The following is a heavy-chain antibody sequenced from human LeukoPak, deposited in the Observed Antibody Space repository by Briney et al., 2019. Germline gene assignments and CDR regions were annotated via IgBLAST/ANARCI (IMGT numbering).Heavy chain of an antibody. J-gene: IGHJ3*02. CDR2: IVPVLGTA. CDR3: ATAWFEQLVVAGAFEI. Sequence: SVKVSCKASGGTFSNYAINWVRQAPGQGLDWLGGIVPVLGTANYAQKFQGRVTITTDESTSTVYMELSSLRSEDTAVYYCATAWFEQLVVAGAFEIWGQGTMVTVSS. V-gene: IGHV1-69*05. CDR1: GGTFSNYA. D-gene: IGHD6-6*01.